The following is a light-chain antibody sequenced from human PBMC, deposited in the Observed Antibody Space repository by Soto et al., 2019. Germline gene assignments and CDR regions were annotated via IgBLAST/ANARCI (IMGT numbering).Light chain of an antibody. V-gene: IGLV2-14*01. CDR3: SSYTSSNSLV. J-gene: IGLJ7*01. CDR1: TSDVGTYNF. Sequence: QSALAQPASVSGSTGQSITLSCTGSTSDVGTYNFVSWYQQHPGKAPKLLIFGVTNRPSGVSDRFSGSKSGDTASLTISGLQAEDAADYYCSSYTSSNSLVFGTGTQLTVL. CDR2: GVT.